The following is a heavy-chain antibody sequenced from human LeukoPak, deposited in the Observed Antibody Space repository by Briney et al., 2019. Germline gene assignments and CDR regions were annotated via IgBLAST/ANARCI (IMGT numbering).Heavy chain of an antibody. CDR3: ARAGIFYDSSGYYPDAFDI. CDR2: IRYDRSNR. J-gene: IGHJ3*02. Sequence: GGSLRLSCAASGFTFSSYGMHWVRQAPGKGLEWVAFIRYDRSNRYYADSVKGRFTISRDNAKNSLYLQMNSLRAEDTAVYYCARAGIFYDSSGYYPDAFDIWGQGTMVTVSS. D-gene: IGHD3-22*01. CDR1: GFTFSSYG. V-gene: IGHV3-30*02.